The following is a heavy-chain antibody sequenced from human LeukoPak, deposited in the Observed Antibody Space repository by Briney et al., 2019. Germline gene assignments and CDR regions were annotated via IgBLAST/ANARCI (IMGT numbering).Heavy chain of an antibody. CDR2: INNDGSST. Sequence: GGSLRLSCAASGFTFSSYWMHWVRQAPGKGLVWISRINNDGSSTYYADSVKGRFTISRDNAKNTLYLQMNSLRAEDAAVYYCASFYGVYDLDYWGQGTLVTVSS. V-gene: IGHV3-74*01. D-gene: IGHD4-17*01. CDR1: GFTFSSYW. J-gene: IGHJ4*02. CDR3: ASFYGVYDLDY.